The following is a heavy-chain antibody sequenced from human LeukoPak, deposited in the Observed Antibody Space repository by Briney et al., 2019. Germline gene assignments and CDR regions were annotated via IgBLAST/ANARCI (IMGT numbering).Heavy chain of an antibody. J-gene: IGHJ5*01. CDR2: IGSYEGDT. CDR3: ARDFWNFYDSSGYYRDFDS. Sequence: GASVKVSRKATSHISWVRQAPGQGLEWMGWIGSYEGDTYYAQKFQGRVTVTTDTSTNTAYMELRSLRADDTAVYYRARDFWNFYDSSGYYRDFDSWGQGTLVTVSS. D-gene: IGHD3-22*01. CDR1: TSH. V-gene: IGHV1-18*04.